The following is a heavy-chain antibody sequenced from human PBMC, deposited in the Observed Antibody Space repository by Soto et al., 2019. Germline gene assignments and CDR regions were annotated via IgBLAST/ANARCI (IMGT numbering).Heavy chain of an antibody. CDR1: GFTFSSYA. CDR3: ANMVVARIYYYYGMDV. CDR2: ISGSGGST. D-gene: IGHD5-12*01. J-gene: IGHJ6*02. Sequence: EVQLLESGGGLVQPGGSLRLSCAASGFTFSSYAMSWVRQAPGKGLEWVSAISGSGGSTYYADSVKGRFTISRDNSKNTLYLQMNSLRAEDTAVYYCANMVVARIYYYYGMDVWGRGTTDTVSS. V-gene: IGHV3-23*01.